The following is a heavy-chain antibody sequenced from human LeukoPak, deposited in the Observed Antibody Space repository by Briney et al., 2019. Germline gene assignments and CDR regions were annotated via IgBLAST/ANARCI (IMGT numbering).Heavy chain of an antibody. J-gene: IGHJ4*02. V-gene: IGHV3-53*01. Sequence: QPGGSLRLSCAASGFTVSRNYMSWLRKAPGKGLEWVSVIYSGGSTYYADSVMGRFTISRDNSKNTLYLQMNSLRAEDTAVYYCARVFDSSGWRYVRGYYFDYWGQGTLVTVSS. D-gene: IGHD6-19*01. CDR1: GFTVSRNY. CDR2: IYSGGST. CDR3: ARVFDSSGWRYVRGYYFDY.